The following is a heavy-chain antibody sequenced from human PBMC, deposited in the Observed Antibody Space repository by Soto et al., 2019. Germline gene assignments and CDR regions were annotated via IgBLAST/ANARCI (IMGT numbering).Heavy chain of an antibody. J-gene: IGHJ6*03. CDR1: GGSISSYY. CDR2: IYYSGST. Sequence: SETLSLTCTVSGGSISSYYWSWIRQPPGKGLEWIGYIYYSGSTNYNPSLKSRVTISVDTSKNQFSLKLSSVTAADTAVYYCARLPYYDFWSGYLDYYYYMDVWGKGITVTVSS. V-gene: IGHV4-59*01. CDR3: ARLPYYDFWSGYLDYYYYMDV. D-gene: IGHD3-3*01.